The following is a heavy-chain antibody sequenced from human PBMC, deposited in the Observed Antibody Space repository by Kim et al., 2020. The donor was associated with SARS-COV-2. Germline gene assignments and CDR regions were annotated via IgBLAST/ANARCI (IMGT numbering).Heavy chain of an antibody. CDR1: GYTFTSYY. CDR2: INPSGGST. CDR3: ARVGATAPGDYYYGMDV. D-gene: IGHD1-26*01. J-gene: IGHJ6*02. V-gene: IGHV1-46*01. Sequence: ASVKVSCKASGYTFTSYYMHWVRQAPGQGLEWMGIINPSGGSTSYAQKFQGRVTMTRDTSTSTVYMELSSLRSEDTAVYYCARVGATAPGDYYYGMDVWGQGTTVTVSS.